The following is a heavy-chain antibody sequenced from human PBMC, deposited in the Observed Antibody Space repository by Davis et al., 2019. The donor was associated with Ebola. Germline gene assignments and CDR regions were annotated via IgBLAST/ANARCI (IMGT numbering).Heavy chain of an antibody. Sequence: GESLKISCAASGFTFSSYAMSWVRQAPGKGLEWVSAISGSGGSTYYADSVKGRFTISRDNSKNTLYLQMGSLRAEDMAVYYCARVRGPSFFDYWGQGTLVTVSS. D-gene: IGHD3-10*01. J-gene: IGHJ4*02. CDR1: GFTFSSYA. CDR2: ISGSGGST. V-gene: IGHV3-23*01. CDR3: ARVRGPSFFDY.